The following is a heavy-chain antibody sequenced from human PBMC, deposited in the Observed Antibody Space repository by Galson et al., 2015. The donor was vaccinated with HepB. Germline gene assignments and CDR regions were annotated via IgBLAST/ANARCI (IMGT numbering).Heavy chain of an antibody. CDR3: ARGGWATRNLDY. CDR2: IIPIFGTA. CDR1: GGTFSSYA. Sequence: SVKVSCKASGGTFSSYAISWVRQAPGQGLEWMGGIIPIFGTANYAQKFQGRVTITADESTSTAYMELSSLRSEDTAVYYCARGGWATRNLDYWGQGTLVTVSS. J-gene: IGHJ4*02. V-gene: IGHV1-69*13. D-gene: IGHD1-26*01.